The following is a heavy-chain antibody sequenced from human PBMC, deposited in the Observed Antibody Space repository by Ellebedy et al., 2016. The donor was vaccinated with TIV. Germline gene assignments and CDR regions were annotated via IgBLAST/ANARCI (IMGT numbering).Heavy chain of an antibody. J-gene: IGHJ6*02. CDR2: ISGSGGST. CDR3: AKAPQVPNIVVVPAAEYDYYYYYGMDV. CDR1: GFTFSSYA. V-gene: IGHV3-23*01. D-gene: IGHD2-2*01. Sequence: PGGSLRLSCAASGFTFSSYAMSWVRQAPGKGLEWVSAISGSGGSTYYADSVKGRFTISRDNSKNTLYLQMNSLRAEDTAVYYCAKAPQVPNIVVVPAAEYDYYYYYGMDVWGQGTTVTVSS.